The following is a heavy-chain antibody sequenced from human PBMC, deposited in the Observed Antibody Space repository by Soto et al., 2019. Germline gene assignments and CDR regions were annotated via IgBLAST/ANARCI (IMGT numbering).Heavy chain of an antibody. V-gene: IGHV4-59*02. CDR3: ARADTSGSGRYSPFDAFDI. D-gene: IGHD3-10*01. J-gene: IGHJ3*02. CDR2: IDRSEIT. Sequence: TSETLSLTCTVSGGSVNNYFWNWIRQSPGKEPEWIGYIDRSEITSYNPSLNSRVTISLDTSKKQISLRLNSVTAADTAVYYCARADTSGSGRYSPFDAFDIWGPGTMVTVSS. CDR1: GGSVNNYF.